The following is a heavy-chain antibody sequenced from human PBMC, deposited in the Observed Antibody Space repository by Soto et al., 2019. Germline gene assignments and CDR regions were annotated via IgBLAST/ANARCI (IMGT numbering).Heavy chain of an antibody. CDR3: ARDPFDYDSDIVPPPSRGFDY. D-gene: IGHD3-22*01. CDR2: IYHSGST. Sequence: SETLSLTCAVSGGSISSSNWWSWVRQPPGKGLEWIGEIYHSGSTNYNPSLKSRVTISVDKSKNQFSLKLSSVTAADTAVYYCARDPFDYDSDIVPPPSRGFDYWGQGTLVTVS. CDR1: GGSISSSNW. V-gene: IGHV4-4*02. J-gene: IGHJ4*02.